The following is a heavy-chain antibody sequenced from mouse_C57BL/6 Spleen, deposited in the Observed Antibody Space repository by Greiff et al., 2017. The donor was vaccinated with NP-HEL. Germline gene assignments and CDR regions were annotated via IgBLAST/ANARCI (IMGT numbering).Heavy chain of an antibody. Sequence: EVQRVESGGGLVKPGGSLKLSCAASGFTFSSYAMSWVRQTPEKRLEWVATISDGGSYTYYPDNVKGRFTISRDNAKNNLYLQRSHLKSEDTAMYYCARDEDSNYYFDYWGQGTTLTVSS. D-gene: IGHD2-5*01. V-gene: IGHV5-4*01. CDR1: GFTFSSYA. J-gene: IGHJ2*01. CDR2: ISDGGSYT. CDR3: ARDEDSNYYFDY.